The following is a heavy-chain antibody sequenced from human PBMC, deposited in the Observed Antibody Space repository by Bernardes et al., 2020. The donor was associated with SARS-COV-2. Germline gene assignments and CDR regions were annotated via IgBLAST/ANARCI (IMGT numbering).Heavy chain of an antibody. V-gene: IGHV3-73*01. Sequence: GGSLRLSCAASGFNFSGSAIQWVRQAPGKGLAWVGRMRSKYKNYVTTYAPSLKDRITISRDDSRDTAYLQINSLKIGDTAVYYCTGDYLYWGQGALVTVSS. CDR1: GFNFSGSA. CDR3: TGDYLY. J-gene: IGHJ4*02. D-gene: IGHD4-17*01. CDR2: MRSKYKNYVT.